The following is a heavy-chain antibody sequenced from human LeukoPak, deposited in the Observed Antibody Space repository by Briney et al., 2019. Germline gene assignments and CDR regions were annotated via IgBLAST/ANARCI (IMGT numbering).Heavy chain of an antibody. V-gene: IGHV3-64D*06. CDR2: ISDNGGST. CDR1: RFTFSSYA. Sequence: PGGSLGLSCSASRFTFSSYAIHWIRQAPGKGLEYVSGISDNGGSTYYTDSVKGRFTISRDNSKNTLYLQMSSLRDEDTAVYYCVKGKLRLVVGGDFDYWGQGTLVTVSS. J-gene: IGHJ4*02. CDR3: VKGKLRLVVGGDFDY. D-gene: IGHD5-12*01.